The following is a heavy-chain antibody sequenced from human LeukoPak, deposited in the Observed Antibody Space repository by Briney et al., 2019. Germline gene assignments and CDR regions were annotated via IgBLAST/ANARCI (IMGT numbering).Heavy chain of an antibody. CDR1: GFTFSSYA. CDR2: ISYDGSNK. V-gene: IGHV3-30*04. D-gene: IGHD3-3*01. CDR3: ARDTGPGFWHYFDY. Sequence: GGSLRLSCAASGFTFSSYAMHWVRQAPGKGLEWVAVISYDGSNKYYADSVKGRFTISRDNSKNTLYLQMNSLRAEDTAVYYCARDTGPGFWHYFDYWGQGTLVTVSS. J-gene: IGHJ4*02.